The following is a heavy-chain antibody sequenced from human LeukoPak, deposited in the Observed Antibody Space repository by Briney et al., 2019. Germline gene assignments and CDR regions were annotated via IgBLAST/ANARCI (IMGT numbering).Heavy chain of an antibody. J-gene: IGHJ4*02. CDR3: ASEGGSGYSVDY. Sequence: LPGGSLRLSCAASGLTFSSYAMSWVRQAPGKGLEWVSSISHTGGSTYYADAVKGRFTISRDNSKNTLFLQMTSLRAEDTAVYYCASEGGSGYSVDYWGQGTLVTVSP. V-gene: IGHV3-23*01. D-gene: IGHD3-22*01. CDR2: ISHTGGST. CDR1: GLTFSSYA.